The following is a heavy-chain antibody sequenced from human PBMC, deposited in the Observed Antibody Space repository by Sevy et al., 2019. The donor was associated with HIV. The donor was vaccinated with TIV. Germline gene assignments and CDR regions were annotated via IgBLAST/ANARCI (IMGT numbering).Heavy chain of an antibody. V-gene: IGHV3-74*01. D-gene: IGHD6-13*01. CDR3: ARVNIPAAE. CDR2: INSDGSGT. CDR1: GFTLNNYW. Sequence: GGSLRLSCAASGFTLNNYWMHWVRQAPGKGLEWVSRINSDGSGTTYAGSVKGRFTISRDNAKNTLYLQMNSLRVEDTAVYSPARVNIPAAEWGQGALVTVSS. J-gene: IGHJ4*02.